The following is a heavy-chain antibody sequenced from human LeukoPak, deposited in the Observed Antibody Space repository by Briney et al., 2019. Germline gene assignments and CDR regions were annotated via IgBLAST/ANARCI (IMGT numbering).Heavy chain of an antibody. CDR1: GYTFTGYY. Sequence: ASVKVPCKASGYTFTGYYMHWVRQAPGQGLEWMGWINPNSGGTNYAQKFQGRVTMTRDTSISTAYMELSRLRSDDTAVYYCARSHVDTAMVPYFYYYYMDVWGKGTTVTVSS. J-gene: IGHJ6*03. CDR3: ARSHVDTAMVPYFYYYYMDV. D-gene: IGHD5-18*01. V-gene: IGHV1-2*02. CDR2: INPNSGGT.